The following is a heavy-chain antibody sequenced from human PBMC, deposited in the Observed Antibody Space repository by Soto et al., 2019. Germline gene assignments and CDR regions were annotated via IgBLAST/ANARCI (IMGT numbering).Heavy chain of an antibody. CDR1: GFTFTRYS. CDR3: ARESEDLTSNFDY. CDR2: VSSTTNYI. Sequence: LRLSCAASGFTFTRYSMNWVRQAPGKGLEWVSSVSSTTNYIYYGDSMKGRFTISRDNAKNSLYLEMNSLRAEDTAVYYCARESEDLTSNFDYWGQGTLVTVSS. V-gene: IGHV3-21*06. J-gene: IGHJ4*02.